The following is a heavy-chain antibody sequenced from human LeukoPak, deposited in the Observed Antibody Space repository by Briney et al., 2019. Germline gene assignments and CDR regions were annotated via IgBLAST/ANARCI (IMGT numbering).Heavy chain of an antibody. CDR1: GFRSSSHW. CDR2: INGEGIAI. CDR3: ARGGSPFY. D-gene: IGHD3-10*01. V-gene: IGHV3-74*01. J-gene: IGHJ4*02. Sequence: GGSLSLSCAGSGFRSSSHWPRSVRQAPGKWLEWVARINGEGIAINCADSVKGRYTISRDNAKNTVYLQMNSLRVEDTAVFYCARGGSPFYWGRGTPVTVSS.